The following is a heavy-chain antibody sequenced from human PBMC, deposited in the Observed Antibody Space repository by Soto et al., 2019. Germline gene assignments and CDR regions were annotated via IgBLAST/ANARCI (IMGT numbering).Heavy chain of an antibody. V-gene: IGHV3-30*18. CDR1: GFNFDNYG. J-gene: IGHJ4*02. CDR3: AKDRVGGTFYTPLGF. CDR2: ITYDGSNK. Sequence: LRLSCQASGFNFDNYGMHWVRQAPGKGLEWVAVITYDGSNKYYADSVKGRFTISRDNSKNTLSLHLNTLKPEDTAVYHCAKDRVGGTFYTPLGFWGQGTLVTVSS. D-gene: IGHD1-7*01.